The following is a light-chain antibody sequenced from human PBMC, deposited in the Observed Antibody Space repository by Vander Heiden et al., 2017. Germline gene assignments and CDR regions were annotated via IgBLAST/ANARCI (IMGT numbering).Light chain of an antibody. CDR2: GNT. Sequence: QSVLTQPPSVSGDPGQRVTISCTGSSSNIGAGYDVHWYQQLPGTAPKLPIYGNTNRPSGVPDRFSGSKSGTSASLAITGLQAEDEADYYCQSYDSSLSGSKVFGGGTKLTVL. V-gene: IGLV1-40*01. J-gene: IGLJ2*01. CDR1: SSNIGAGYD. CDR3: QSYDSSLSGSKV.